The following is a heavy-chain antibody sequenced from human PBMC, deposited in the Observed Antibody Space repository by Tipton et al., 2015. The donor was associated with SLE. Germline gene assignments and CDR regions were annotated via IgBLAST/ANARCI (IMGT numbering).Heavy chain of an antibody. CDR2: INHNGST. D-gene: IGHD3-22*01. Sequence: GLVKPSETLSLSCAVYGGSFSGYYWSWIRQPPGKGLEWIGEINHNGSTNYNPSLKSRVTISVDTSKNQFSLKLSSVTAADTAVYYCARENSSGYFDYWGQGTLVTVSS. CDR3: ARENSSGYFDY. CDR1: GGSFSGYY. V-gene: IGHV4-34*01. J-gene: IGHJ4*02.